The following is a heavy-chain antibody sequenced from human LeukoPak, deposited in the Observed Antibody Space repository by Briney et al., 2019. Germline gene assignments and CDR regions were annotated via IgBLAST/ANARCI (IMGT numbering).Heavy chain of an antibody. J-gene: IGHJ4*02. Sequence: PSETLSLTCSVSGVSISYYYWTWIRQPAGKGLEWIGRIYTTGSTNYNPSLKSRVTMSEDTSKNQFSLKLSSVAAADTAVYYCARQLAAAGTAGFDYWGQGTLVTVSS. CDR2: IYTTGST. D-gene: IGHD6-13*01. CDR3: ARQLAAAGTAGFDY. CDR1: GVSISYYY. V-gene: IGHV4-4*07.